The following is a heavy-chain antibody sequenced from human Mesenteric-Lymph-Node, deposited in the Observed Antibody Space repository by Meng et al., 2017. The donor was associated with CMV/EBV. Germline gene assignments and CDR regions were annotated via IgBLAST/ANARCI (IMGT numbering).Heavy chain of an antibody. D-gene: IGHD6-13*01. CDR3: ARDPGSSSFDY. V-gene: IGHV3-7*01. CDR1: GFTLGSYW. CDR2: INQDGSTR. J-gene: IGHJ4*02. Sequence: GESLKISRAASGFTLGSYWMTWVRQAPGKGPEFVANINQDGSTRNYLGSVKGRFTISRDNAKASLYLQMNSLRPEDTAVYYCARDPGSSSFDYWGQGTLVTVSS.